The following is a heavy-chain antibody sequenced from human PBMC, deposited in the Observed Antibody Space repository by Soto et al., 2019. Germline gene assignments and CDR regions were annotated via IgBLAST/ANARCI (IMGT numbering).Heavy chain of an antibody. CDR2: ITSSSSSI. V-gene: IGHV3-21*06. Sequence: GGSLRLSCAASVFTFSAYNMNWVRQPPGKGLEWVSSITSSSSSIYYADSLKGRFTISRDNAKNSLYLQMNSLRAEDTAVYYCASHYGDNGWFDPWGQGTLVTVSS. CDR3: ASHYGDNGWFDP. CDR1: VFTFSAYN. D-gene: IGHD4-17*01. J-gene: IGHJ5*02.